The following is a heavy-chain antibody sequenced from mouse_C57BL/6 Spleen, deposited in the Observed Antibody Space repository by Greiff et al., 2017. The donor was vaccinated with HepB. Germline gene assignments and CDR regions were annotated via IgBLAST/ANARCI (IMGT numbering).Heavy chain of an antibody. D-gene: IGHD2-4*01. Sequence: EVQVVESGGGLVKPGGSLKLSCAASGFTFSSYAMSWVRQTPEKRLEWVATISDGGSYTYYPDNVKGRFTISRDNAKNNLYLQMSHLKSEDTAMYYCARDHDYDYEDYFDYWGQGTTLTVSS. CDR2: ISDGGSYT. V-gene: IGHV5-4*01. CDR3: ARDHDYDYEDYFDY. CDR1: GFTFSSYA. J-gene: IGHJ2*01.